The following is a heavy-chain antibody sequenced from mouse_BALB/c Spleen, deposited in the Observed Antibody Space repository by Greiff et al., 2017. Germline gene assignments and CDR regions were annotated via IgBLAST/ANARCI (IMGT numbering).Heavy chain of an antibody. CDR3: ARFYGNYGGAMDY. Sequence: EVKLVESGGGLVQPGGSRKLSCAASGFTFSSFGMHWVRQAPEKGLECVAYISSGSSTIYYADTVKGRFTISRDNPKNTLFLQMTSLRSEDTAMYYCARFYGNYGGAMDYWGQGTSVTVSS. CDR1: GFTFSSFG. J-gene: IGHJ4*01. D-gene: IGHD2-1*01. V-gene: IGHV5-17*02. CDR2: ISSGSSTI.